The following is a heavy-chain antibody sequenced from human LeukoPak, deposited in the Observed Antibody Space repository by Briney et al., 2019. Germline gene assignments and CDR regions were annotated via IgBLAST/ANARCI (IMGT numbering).Heavy chain of an antibody. D-gene: IGHD1-26*01. CDR2: MNPNSGNT. CDR1: GYTFTSYD. Sequence: ASVKVSCKASGYTFTSYDINWVRQATGQGLEWMGWMNPNSGNTGYAQKFQGRVTMTRNTSISTAYMELSSLRSEDTAVYYCARPSGSYSDYYYGKDVWGQGTTVTVSS. J-gene: IGHJ6*02. V-gene: IGHV1-8*01. CDR3: ARPSGSYSDYYYGKDV.